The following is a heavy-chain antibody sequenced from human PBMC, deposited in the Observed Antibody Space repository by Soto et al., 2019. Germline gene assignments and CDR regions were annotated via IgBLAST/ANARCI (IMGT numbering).Heavy chain of an antibody. D-gene: IGHD2-15*01. CDR1: GGTIGNYD. V-gene: IGHV3-21*04. J-gene: IGHJ6*01. CDR3: AREVALVFGGIRDYYSALDV. CDR2: ISSSSSYI. Sequence: PWVPLRHSKAASGGTIGNYDRNWIRQEPGKGLEWVSSISSSSSYISYADSVKGRFTISRDNAKNSLYLQMNSLTAADTAFYYCAREVALVFGGIRDYYSALDVWVKWSTVIVAS.